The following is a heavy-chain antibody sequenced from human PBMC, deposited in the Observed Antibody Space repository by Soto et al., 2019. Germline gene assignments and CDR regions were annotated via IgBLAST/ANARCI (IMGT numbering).Heavy chain of an antibody. CDR1: GGTFSSYA. D-gene: IGHD3-3*01. CDR2: IIPIFGTA. Sequence: GASVKVSCKASGGTFSSYAISWVRQAPGQGLEWMGGIIPIFGTANYAQKFQGRVTITADESTSTACMELSSLRSEDTAVYYCARAIYDFWSGYYITSPPDYYYGMDVWGQGTTVTVSS. J-gene: IGHJ6*02. V-gene: IGHV1-69*13. CDR3: ARAIYDFWSGYYITSPPDYYYGMDV.